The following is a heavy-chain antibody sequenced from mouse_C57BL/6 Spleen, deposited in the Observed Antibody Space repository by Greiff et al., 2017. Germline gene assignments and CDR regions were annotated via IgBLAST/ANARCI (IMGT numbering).Heavy chain of an antibody. CDR1: GFSLTSYG. CDR3: ARHDSNYDWFAY. V-gene: IGHV2-9*01. CDR2: IWGGGST. J-gene: IGHJ3*01. Sequence: VQRVESGPGLVAPSQSLSITCTVSGFSLTSYGVAWVRQPPGKGLEWLGVIWGGGSTNYNSALMSRLSISKDNSKSQVFLKMNSRQTDDTAMDYCARHDSNYDWFAYWGQGTLVTVSA. D-gene: IGHD2-5*01.